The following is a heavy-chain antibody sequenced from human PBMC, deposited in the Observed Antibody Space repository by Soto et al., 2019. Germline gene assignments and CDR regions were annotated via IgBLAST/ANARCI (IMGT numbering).Heavy chain of an antibody. J-gene: IGHJ4*02. Sequence: RGSLVVSCAASEFSVSTNYLTWVRQAPGKGLDWVSLIYSGGSTYYADSVKGRFTISRDNSKNSVFLQMNSLRAEDTAVYYCARGYGSSYGFGYWGQGTLVTVSS. CDR3: ARGYGSSYGFGY. V-gene: IGHV3-53*01. CDR2: IYSGGST. D-gene: IGHD5-18*01. CDR1: EFSVSTNY.